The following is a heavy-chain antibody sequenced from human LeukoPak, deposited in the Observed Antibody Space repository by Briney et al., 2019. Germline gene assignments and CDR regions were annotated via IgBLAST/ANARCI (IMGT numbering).Heavy chain of an antibody. CDR1: GGSISSGDYY. V-gene: IGHV4-30-4*01. CDR3: ARVLLWFGGPFDY. CDR2: IYYSGST. J-gene: IGHJ4*02. D-gene: IGHD3-10*01. Sequence: SQTLTLTCTVSGGSISSGDYYWSWIRQPPGKGLEWIGYIYYSGSTYYNPSLKSRVTISVYTSKNQFSLKLSSVTAADTAVYYCARVLLWFGGPFDYWGQGTLVTVSS.